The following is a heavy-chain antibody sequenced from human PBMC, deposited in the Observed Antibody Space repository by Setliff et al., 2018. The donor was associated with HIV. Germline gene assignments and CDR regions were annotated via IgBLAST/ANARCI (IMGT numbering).Heavy chain of an antibody. CDR3: ARGLGGWSVFDP. J-gene: IGHJ5*02. CDR2: INTSGST. V-gene: IGHV4-61*02. CDR1: GGSISSGSYY. Sequence: SETLSLTCTVSGGSISSGSYYWSWIRQPAGKGLEWIGRINTSGSTNYNPSLKSRVTISADTSKNQFSLKLSSVTAADTAVYYCARGLGGWSVFDPWGQGTLVTVSS.